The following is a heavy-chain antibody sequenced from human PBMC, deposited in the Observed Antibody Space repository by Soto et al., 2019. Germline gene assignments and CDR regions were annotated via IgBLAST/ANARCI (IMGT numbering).Heavy chain of an antibody. Sequence: TWSRQAPGKGLEWFGYIYHNGNSNYNHYPKSRVTWSVEPSINQLSLKLKSVPAADAAMEYCAVPGTAGLWGRGTLVTVSS. CDR3: AVPGTAGL. CDR2: IYHNGNS. V-gene: IGHV4-59*03. D-gene: IGHD3-10*01. J-gene: IGHJ2*01.